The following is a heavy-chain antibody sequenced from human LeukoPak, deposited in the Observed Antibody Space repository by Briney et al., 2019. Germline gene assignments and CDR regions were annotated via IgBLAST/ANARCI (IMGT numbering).Heavy chain of an antibody. CDR1: GFTSSSDW. V-gene: IGHV3-74*01. J-gene: IGHJ4*02. CDR3: VRGLSGYYGFFDN. D-gene: IGHD3-3*01. CDR2: ISPDGSST. Sequence: GGSLRLSCAASGFTSSSDWMHWVGQAPGKGLVWVSRISPDGSSTYYADSVKGRFTISRDNAKNTLYVQMNSLRADDTAMYYCVRGLSGYYGFFDNWGQGTLVTVSS.